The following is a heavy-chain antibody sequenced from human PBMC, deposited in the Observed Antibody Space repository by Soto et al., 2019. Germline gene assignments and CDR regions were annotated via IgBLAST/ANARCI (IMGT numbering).Heavy chain of an antibody. CDR1: GFRFSSYC. CDR2: IGSDGHPT. CDR3: VRDYDSSGFNSGQ. V-gene: IGHV3-74*03. Sequence: XVCLRLSCVASGFRFSSYCMHWIRQVPGKGLMWVSQIGSDGHPTTYADSVKGRFTISRDNARNTLYLQMNSLRADDTAMYYCVRDYDSSGFNSGQWGQGTLVTVSS. D-gene: IGHD3-22*01. J-gene: IGHJ1*01.